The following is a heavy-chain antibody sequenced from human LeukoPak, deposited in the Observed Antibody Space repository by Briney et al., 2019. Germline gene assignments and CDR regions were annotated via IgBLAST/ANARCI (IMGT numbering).Heavy chain of an antibody. CDR1: GFTFSSYG. Sequence: GGSLRLSCAASGFTFSSYGMHWVRQAPGKGLEWVAVISYDGSNKYYADSVKGRFTISRDNSKNTLYLQMNSLRAEDTAVYYCARDHGGWYFDYWGQGTLVTVSS. V-gene: IGHV3-30*03. D-gene: IGHD6-19*01. CDR2: ISYDGSNK. J-gene: IGHJ4*02. CDR3: ARDHGGWYFDY.